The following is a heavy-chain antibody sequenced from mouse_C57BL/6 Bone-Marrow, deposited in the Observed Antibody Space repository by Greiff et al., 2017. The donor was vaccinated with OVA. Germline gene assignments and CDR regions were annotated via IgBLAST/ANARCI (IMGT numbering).Heavy chain of an antibody. Sequence: DVHLVESGGGLVKPGGSLKLSCAASGFTFSSYAMSWVRQTPEKRLEWVATISDGGSYTYYQDKVKGRFTISRDTAKNNMYLQMSHLKSEDTAMYYCARGHSYYDDYWGQGTTLTVSS. J-gene: IGHJ2*01. V-gene: IGHV5-4*01. CDR1: GFTFSSYA. CDR2: ISDGGSYT. CDR3: ARGHSYYDDY. D-gene: IGHD2-4*01.